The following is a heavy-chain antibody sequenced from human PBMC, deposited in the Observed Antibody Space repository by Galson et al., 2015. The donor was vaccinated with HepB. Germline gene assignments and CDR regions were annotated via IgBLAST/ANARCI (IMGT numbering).Heavy chain of an antibody. CDR2: ISGSGGST. J-gene: IGHJ5*02. D-gene: IGHD3-22*01. V-gene: IGHV3-23*01. CDR1: GFTFSSYA. CDR3: AKIPASYYYDSRGIRFDP. Sequence: SLRLSCAASGFTFSSYAMSWVRQAPGKGLEWVSAISGSGGSTYYADSVKGRFTISRDNSKNTLYLQMNSLRAEDTAVYYCAKIPASYYYDSRGIRFDPWGQGTLVTVSS.